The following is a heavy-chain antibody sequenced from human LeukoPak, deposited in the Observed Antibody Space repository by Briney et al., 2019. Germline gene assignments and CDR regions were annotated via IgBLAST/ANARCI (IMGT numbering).Heavy chain of an antibody. D-gene: IGHD4-23*01. V-gene: IGHV3-53*01. J-gene: IGHJ4*02. CDR3: VRGNDYGGPHY. CDR1: GFSVGTNY. Sequence: GGSLRLSCVPSGFSVGTNYMTWVRQAPGKGLEWVSVIYSGDNSYYADSVKGRFTISRDNGKNTLFLQMNSLRAEDAAVYYCVRGNDYGGPHYWGQGTLVTVSS. CDR2: IYSGDNS.